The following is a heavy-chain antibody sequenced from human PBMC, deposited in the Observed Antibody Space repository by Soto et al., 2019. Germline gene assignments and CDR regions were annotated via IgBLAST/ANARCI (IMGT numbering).Heavy chain of an antibody. V-gene: IGHV3-30-3*01. CDR2: ISYDGSNK. CDR1: GFTFSSYA. D-gene: IGHD2-15*01. J-gene: IGHJ4*02. CDR3: ARSLVVYSYFDY. Sequence: GGSLRLSCAASGFTFSSYAMHWVRQAPGKGLEWVAVISYDGSNKYYADSVKGRFTISRDNSKNTLYLQMNTLRAEDTAVYFCARSLVVYSYFDYWGQGALFTVSS.